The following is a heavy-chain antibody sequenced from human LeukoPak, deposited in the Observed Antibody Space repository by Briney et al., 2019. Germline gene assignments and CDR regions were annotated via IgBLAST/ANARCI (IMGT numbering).Heavy chain of an antibody. CDR1: GFTFDDYG. CDR3: ARDTAMGTIRYYYYYMDV. Sequence: GGSLRLSCAASGFTFDDYGMSWVRQAPGKGLEWVSGINWIGGSTGYADSVKGRFTISRDNAKNSLYLQMNSLRAEDTALYYCARDTAMGTIRYYYYYMDVWGKGTTVTVSS. J-gene: IGHJ6*03. CDR2: INWIGGST. D-gene: IGHD5-18*01. V-gene: IGHV3-20*04.